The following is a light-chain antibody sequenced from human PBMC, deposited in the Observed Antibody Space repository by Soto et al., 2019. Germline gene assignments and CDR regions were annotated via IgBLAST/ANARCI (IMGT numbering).Light chain of an antibody. J-gene: IGKJ1*01. Sequence: EIVMTQSPANLSVSPGERATLSCRASQSVSSNLARYQQKPGQAPRLLIYGASTRATGIPARFSGSGSGTEFTLTISNLQSEDFSVYYFEQENNWPRWAFGQGTRVEIK. CDR2: GAS. CDR3: EQENNWPRWA. CDR1: QSVSSN. V-gene: IGKV3-15*01.